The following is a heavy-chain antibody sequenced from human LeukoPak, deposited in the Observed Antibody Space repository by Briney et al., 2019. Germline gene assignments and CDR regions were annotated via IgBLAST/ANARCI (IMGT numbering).Heavy chain of an antibody. D-gene: IGHD2-2*01. V-gene: IGHV3-7*01. Sequence: GGSLRLSCAASGFTFSSYWMSWVRQAPGKGLEWVANIKQDGSERYYVDSVKGRFTISRDNSKNTLYLQMNSLRAEDTAVYYCAKSAPGYCSSTSCWGIDYWGQGTLVTVSS. CDR3: AKSAPGYCSSTSCWGIDY. CDR1: GFTFSSYW. CDR2: IKQDGSER. J-gene: IGHJ4*02.